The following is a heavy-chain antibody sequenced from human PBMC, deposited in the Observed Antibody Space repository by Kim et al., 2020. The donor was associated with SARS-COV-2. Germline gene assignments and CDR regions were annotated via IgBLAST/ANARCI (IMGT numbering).Heavy chain of an antibody. J-gene: IGHJ4*02. Sequence: LKSRVTISVDTSKKQFSLELRSVTAADTAVYYCARGGITIFGVVNAIDYWGQGTLVTVSS. CDR3: ARGGITIFGVVNAIDY. D-gene: IGHD3-3*01. V-gene: IGHV4-59*09.